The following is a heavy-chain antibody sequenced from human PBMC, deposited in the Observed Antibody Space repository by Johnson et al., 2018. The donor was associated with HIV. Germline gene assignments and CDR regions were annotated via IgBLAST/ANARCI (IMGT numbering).Heavy chain of an antibody. J-gene: IGHJ3*02. CDR3: AREARIVVVEPSDAFDI. Sequence: VQLVESGGGVVQPGRSLTLSRAASAFTFNSYAMHWVRQAPGKGLVWVAFIRFDVSNKYYADSVKGRFTISRDNSKNTLSLQMNSLRVEETAVYYCAREARIVVVEPSDAFDIWGQGTMVTVSS. V-gene: IGHV3-30*02. CDR1: AFTFNSYA. D-gene: IGHD3-22*01. CDR2: IRFDVSNK.